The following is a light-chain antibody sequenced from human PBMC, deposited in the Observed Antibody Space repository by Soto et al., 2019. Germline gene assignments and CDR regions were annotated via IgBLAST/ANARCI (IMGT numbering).Light chain of an antibody. V-gene: IGKV3-15*01. J-gene: IGKJ4*01. CDR2: DAS. CDR3: QQYNNWPPVT. Sequence: EVVLTQSPVTLSLSPGERATLSCRASQSFRGLLAWYQQKPGQAPRLLIYDASTRATGIPARFSGSGSGTEFTLTISSLQSEDFAVYYCQQYNNWPPVTFGGGTKVDIK. CDR1: QSFRGL.